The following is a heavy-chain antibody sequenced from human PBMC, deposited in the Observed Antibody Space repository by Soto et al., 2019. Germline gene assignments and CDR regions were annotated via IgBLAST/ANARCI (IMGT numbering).Heavy chain of an antibody. D-gene: IGHD3-10*01. CDR3: ARKPSRGFYYYGMDV. CDR1: GGTFSSYT. V-gene: IGHV1-69*02. Sequence: GASVKVSCKASGGTFSSYTISWVRQAPGQGLEWMGRIIPILGIANYAQKFQGRVTITADKSTSTAYMDLSSLRSEDTAVYYCARKPSRGFYYYGMDVWGQGTTVTVSS. CDR2: IIPILGIA. J-gene: IGHJ6*02.